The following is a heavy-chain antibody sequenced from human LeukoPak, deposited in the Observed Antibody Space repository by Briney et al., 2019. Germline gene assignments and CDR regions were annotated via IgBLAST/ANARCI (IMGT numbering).Heavy chain of an antibody. D-gene: IGHD3-22*01. Sequence: SETLSLTCTVSCGSISSSSYYWGWIRQPPGKGLEWIGSIYYSGSTYYNPSLKSRVTISVDTSKNQFSLKLSSVTAADTAVYYCARRWDYYDSSAPPLYFDYWGQGTLVTVSS. V-gene: IGHV4-39*01. CDR2: IYYSGST. J-gene: IGHJ4*02. CDR3: ARRWDYYDSSAPPLYFDY. CDR1: CGSISSSSYY.